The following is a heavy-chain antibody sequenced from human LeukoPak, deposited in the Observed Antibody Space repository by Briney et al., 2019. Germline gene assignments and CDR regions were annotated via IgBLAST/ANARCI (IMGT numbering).Heavy chain of an antibody. Sequence: GASVKVSCKASGYTLTSYYMHWVRQAPGQGLEWMGIINPSGGSTSYAQKFQGRVTMTRDTSTSTVYMELSSLRSEDTAVYYCARDVEGPESAGLLFDYWGQGTLVTVSS. D-gene: IGHD6-19*01. CDR2: INPSGGST. CDR3: ARDVEGPESAGLLFDY. V-gene: IGHV1-46*01. CDR1: GYTLTSYY. J-gene: IGHJ4*02.